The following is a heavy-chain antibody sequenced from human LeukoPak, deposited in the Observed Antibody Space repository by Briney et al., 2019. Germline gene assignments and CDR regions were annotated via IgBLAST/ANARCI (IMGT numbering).Heavy chain of an antibody. CDR3: ARHVPIGYCSSTSCYSMAYFDY. CDR1: GGSISSSSYY. Sequence: PSETLSLTCTVAGGSISSSSYYWGWIRQPPGKGLEWIGSIYYSGSTYYNPSLKSRVTISVDTSKNQFSLKLSSVSAADTAVYYRARHVPIGYCSSTSCYSMAYFDYWGQGTLVTVSS. V-gene: IGHV4-39*01. J-gene: IGHJ4*02. D-gene: IGHD2-2*01. CDR2: IYYSGST.